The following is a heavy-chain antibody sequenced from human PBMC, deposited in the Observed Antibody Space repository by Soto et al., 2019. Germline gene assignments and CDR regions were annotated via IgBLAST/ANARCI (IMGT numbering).Heavy chain of an antibody. CDR2: ISSSSSYI. CDR1: GFTFSSYS. D-gene: IGHD3-22*01. CDR3: ARAAVIVVEYYFDY. Sequence: EVQLVESGGGLVKPGGSLRLSCAASGFTFSSYSRNWVRQAPGKGLEWVSSISSSSSYIYYAASVKGRFTISRDNARNSLYLQLTRPGAADTAAYYCARAAVIVVEYYFDYWGQGTLVTVYS. J-gene: IGHJ4*02. V-gene: IGHV3-21*01.